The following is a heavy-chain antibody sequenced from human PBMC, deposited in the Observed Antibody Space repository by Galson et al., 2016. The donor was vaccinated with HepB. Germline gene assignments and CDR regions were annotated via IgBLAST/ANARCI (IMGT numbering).Heavy chain of an antibody. Sequence: SVKVSCKASGYTFAKYGITWVRQAPGQGLEWMGWVSGYNGDTDYAQKFQARVMMTIDTSTTTVHMELRGLTSDDTAVYYCAREEDRRGAHFDSWGQGTQVTVSS. V-gene: IGHV1-18*01. CDR2: VSGYNGDT. D-gene: IGHD3-10*01. CDR1: GYTFAKYG. CDR3: AREEDRRGAHFDS. J-gene: IGHJ4*02.